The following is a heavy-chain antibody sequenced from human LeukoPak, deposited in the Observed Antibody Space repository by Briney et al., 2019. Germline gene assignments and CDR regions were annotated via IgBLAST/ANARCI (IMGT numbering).Heavy chain of an antibody. CDR1: GFTFSSSP. CDR2: ITANGVSK. V-gene: IGHV3-23*01. CDR3: ARSTHGTFLAFDI. Sequence: GGSLRLSCAASGFTFSSSPMSWFRQAPGKGLEWVSGITANGVSKYYADSVQGRFTISRDNSKGTLFLQMNGLRAEDTALYYCARSTHGTFLAFDIWGQGTMVTVSS. J-gene: IGHJ3*02. D-gene: IGHD1-26*01.